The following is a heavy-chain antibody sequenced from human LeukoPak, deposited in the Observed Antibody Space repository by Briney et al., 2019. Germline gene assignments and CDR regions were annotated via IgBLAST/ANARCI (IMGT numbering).Heavy chain of an antibody. D-gene: IGHD3-3*01. Sequence: ASVKVSCKASGGTFSSYAISWVRQAPGQGLEWMGGIIPIFGTANYAQKFQGRVTITPDQSTRTPCLAPSSLRSEDPAVHPCATARIGGVGYAFDSWGQGTLVTVSS. CDR1: GGTFSSYA. CDR3: ATARIGGVGYAFDS. CDR2: IIPIFGTA. J-gene: IGHJ4*02. V-gene: IGHV1-69*13.